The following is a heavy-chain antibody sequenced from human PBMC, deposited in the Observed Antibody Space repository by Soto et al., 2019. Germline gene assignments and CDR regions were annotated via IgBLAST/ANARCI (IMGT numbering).Heavy chain of an antibody. Sequence: ASETLSLTCTVSGGSISSYYWSWIRQPPGKGQEWIGYIYYSGSTNYTPSLKSRVAISVNTSKYEFSLKLSSVTAADTAVYYCASSRYGDYVSDYWGQGTLVTVS. CDR1: GGSISSYY. CDR2: IYYSGST. CDR3: ASSRYGDYVSDY. J-gene: IGHJ4*02. D-gene: IGHD4-17*01. V-gene: IGHV4-59*08.